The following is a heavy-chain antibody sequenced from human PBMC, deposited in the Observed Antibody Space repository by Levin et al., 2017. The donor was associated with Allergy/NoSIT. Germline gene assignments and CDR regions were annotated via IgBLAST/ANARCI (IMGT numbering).Heavy chain of an antibody. J-gene: IGHJ4*02. CDR3: AKGSYCSAGTCYSRLGY. Sequence: GGSLRLSCAASGFTFSSDVMSWVRQAPGKGLEWVSGISGSGGTTYYAYSVKGRFTISRDNSKNTLYLKMNSLRAEDTAVYYCAKGSYCSAGTCYSRLGYWGQGTLVTVSS. CDR2: ISGSGGTT. D-gene: IGHD2-15*01. CDR1: GFTFSSDV. V-gene: IGHV3-23*01.